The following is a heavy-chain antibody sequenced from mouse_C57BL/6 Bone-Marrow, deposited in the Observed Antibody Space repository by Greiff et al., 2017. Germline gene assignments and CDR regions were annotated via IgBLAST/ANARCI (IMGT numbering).Heavy chain of an antibody. Sequence: EVKLEESGGDLVKPGGSLKLSCAASGFTFSSYGMSWVRQTPDKRLEWVATISSGGSYTYYPDSVKGRFTISRDNAKNTLSLQMSSLKSEDTAMYYCARHPIIYYYGSSFDYWGQGTTLTVSS. V-gene: IGHV5-6*02. CDR3: ARHPIIYYYGSSFDY. J-gene: IGHJ2*01. CDR1: GFTFSSYG. D-gene: IGHD1-1*01. CDR2: ISSGGSYT.